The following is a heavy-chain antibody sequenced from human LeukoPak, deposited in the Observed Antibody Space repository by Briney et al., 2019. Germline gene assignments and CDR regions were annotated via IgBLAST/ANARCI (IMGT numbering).Heavy chain of an antibody. Sequence: GRSLRLSCAASGFTFSSYGTHWVRQAPGKGLEWVAVIPYDGSNKYYADSVKGRFTISRDNSKNTLYLQMNSLRAEDTAVYYCAKDRYGSGSYYYYGMDVWGKGTTVTVSS. CDR1: GFTFSSYG. J-gene: IGHJ6*04. V-gene: IGHV3-30*18. CDR3: AKDRYGSGSYYYYGMDV. D-gene: IGHD3-10*01. CDR2: IPYDGSNK.